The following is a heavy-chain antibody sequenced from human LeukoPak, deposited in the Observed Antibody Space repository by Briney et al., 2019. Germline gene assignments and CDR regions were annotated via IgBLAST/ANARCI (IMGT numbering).Heavy chain of an antibody. J-gene: IGHJ4*02. Sequence: GRSLRLSCAASGFTFSSYAMHWVRQAPGKGLEWVAVISYDGSNKYYADSVKGRFTISRDNSKNTLYLQMNSLRAEDTAVYYCAKGGAPNGWYYFDYWGQGTLVTVSS. D-gene: IGHD6-19*01. CDR3: AKGGAPNGWYYFDY. V-gene: IGHV3-30-3*01. CDR2: ISYDGSNK. CDR1: GFTFSSYA.